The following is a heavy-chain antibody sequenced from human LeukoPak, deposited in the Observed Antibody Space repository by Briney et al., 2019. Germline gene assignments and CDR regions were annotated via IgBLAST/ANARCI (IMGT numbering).Heavy chain of an antibody. CDR3: ADTLVRGFYFDY. J-gene: IGHJ4*02. Sequence: SETLSLTCTVSGGSIRSGGYYWSWIRQHPGKGLEWIGYIYYSGSTYYNPSLKSRVTISVDTSKNQFSLKLPSVTAADTAVYYCADTLVRGFYFDYWGQGTLVTVSS. CDR2: IYYSGST. D-gene: IGHD3-10*01. V-gene: IGHV4-31*03. CDR1: GGSIRSGGYY.